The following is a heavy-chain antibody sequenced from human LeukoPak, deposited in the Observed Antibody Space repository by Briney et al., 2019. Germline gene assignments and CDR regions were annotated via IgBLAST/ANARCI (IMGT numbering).Heavy chain of an antibody. CDR1: GGSFSGYY. CDR2: INHSGST. V-gene: IGHV4-34*01. CDR3: VRGRRTPYYGSGSYYRL. J-gene: IGHJ4*02. D-gene: IGHD3-10*01. Sequence: SETLSLTCAVYGGSFSGYYWSWIRQPPGKGLEWIGEINHSGSTNYNPSLKSRVTISVDTSKNQFSLKLSSVTAADTAVYYCVRGRRTPYYGSGSYYRLWGQGTLVTVSS.